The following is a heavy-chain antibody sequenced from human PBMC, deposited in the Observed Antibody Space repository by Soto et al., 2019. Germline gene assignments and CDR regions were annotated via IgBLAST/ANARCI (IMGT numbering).Heavy chain of an antibody. CDR3: ASYGQWLVPTLEY. V-gene: IGHV1-69*02. CDR1: GGTFSSYT. J-gene: IGHJ4*02. Sequence: ASVKVSCKASGGTFSSYTISWVRQAPGQGLEWMGRIIPILGIANYAQKFQGRVTITADKSTSTAYMELSSLRSEDTAVYYCASYGQWLVPTLEYWGQGTLVTVSS. CDR2: IIPILGIA. D-gene: IGHD6-19*01.